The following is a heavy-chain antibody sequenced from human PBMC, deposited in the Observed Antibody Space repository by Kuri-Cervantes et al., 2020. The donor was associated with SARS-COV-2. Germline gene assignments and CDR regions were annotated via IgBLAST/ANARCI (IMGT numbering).Heavy chain of an antibody. D-gene: IGHD3-10*01. V-gene: IGHV3-23*01. Sequence: GVSLRLSCTASTLTFSDYAMSWVRQAPGKGLEWVSTISGSSDYTYYAESVDYAESVEGRFTISRDISKKTLYLQMHRLRAEDTAVYYCAKRFVVPTNGTDYFDYWGQGTLVTVSS. CDR1: TLTFSDYA. J-gene: IGHJ4*02. CDR3: AKRFVVPTNGTDYFDY. CDR2: ISGSSDYT.